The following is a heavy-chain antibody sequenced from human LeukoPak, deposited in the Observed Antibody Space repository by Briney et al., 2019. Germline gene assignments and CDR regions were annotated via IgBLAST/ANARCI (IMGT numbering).Heavy chain of an antibody. D-gene: IGHD1-1*01. CDR2: ISSSSATI. Sequence: GGSLRLFCAASGFTFSSYGMNWVRQAPWKGLEWVSYISSSSATIYYADSVKGRFTISRDNAKNSLYLQMNSLRAEDTAVYYCARGLPGNVWGQGTTVTVSS. V-gene: IGHV3-48*04. CDR3: ARGLPGNV. CDR1: GFTFSSYG. J-gene: IGHJ6*02.